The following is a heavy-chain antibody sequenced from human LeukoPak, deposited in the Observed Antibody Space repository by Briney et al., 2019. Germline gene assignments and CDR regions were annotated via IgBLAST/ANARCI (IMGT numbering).Heavy chain of an antibody. J-gene: IGHJ6*03. CDR1: GYTFTSFG. CDR2: ISGYNGNT. CDR3: ARKDYYYYYMDV. V-gene: IGHV1-18*01. Sequence: ASVKVSCKTSGYTFTSFGISWVRQAPGQGLEWMGWISGYNGNTNYAQKFQGRVILTMDTSTSTVYMELSSLRSEDTAVYYCARKDYYYYYMDVWGKGTTVTVSS.